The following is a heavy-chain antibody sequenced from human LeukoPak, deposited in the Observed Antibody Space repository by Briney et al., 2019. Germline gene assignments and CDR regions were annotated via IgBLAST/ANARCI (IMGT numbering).Heavy chain of an antibody. D-gene: IGHD2-2*01. CDR3: ATSPPVVPAAITAFDI. Sequence: SETLSLTCTVSGGSISSYYWSWIRQPPGKGLEWIGYTYYSGSTNYNPSLKSRVTISVDTSKNQFSLKLSSVTAADTAVYYCATSPPVVPAAITAFDIWGQGTMVTVSS. CDR1: GGSISSYY. V-gene: IGHV4-59*12. CDR2: TYYSGST. J-gene: IGHJ3*02.